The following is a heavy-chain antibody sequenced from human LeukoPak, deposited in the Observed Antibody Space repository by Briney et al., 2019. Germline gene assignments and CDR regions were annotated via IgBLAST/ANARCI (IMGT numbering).Heavy chain of an antibody. CDR2: IYSGGST. D-gene: IGHD3-22*01. CDR1: GFTVSSNY. CDR3: AILSGYYCGFDY. J-gene: IGHJ4*02. Sequence: GGSLRLSCAASGFTVSSNYMSWVRQAPGRGLEWVSVIYSGGSTYYADSVKGRFTISRDNSKNTLYLQMNSVRAEDTAVYYCAILSGYYCGFDYWGQGTLVTVSS. V-gene: IGHV3-66*02.